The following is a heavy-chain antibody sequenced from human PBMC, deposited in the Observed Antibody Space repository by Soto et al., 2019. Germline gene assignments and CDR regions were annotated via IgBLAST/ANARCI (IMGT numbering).Heavy chain of an antibody. CDR1: GFPFSTYE. V-gene: IGHV3-23*01. CDR3: VKGGWFDD. J-gene: IGHJ5*02. D-gene: IGHD2-15*01. Sequence: EVQLLESGGGLIQPGGSLRLSCAASGFPFSTYEMTWARQSPGKGLEWVAFITSSGGPTYYADSVRGRFTSSRDNSKNTMYLQMDSLRLDDTASYYCVKGGWFDDWGQGTLVTVSS. CDR2: ITSSGGPT.